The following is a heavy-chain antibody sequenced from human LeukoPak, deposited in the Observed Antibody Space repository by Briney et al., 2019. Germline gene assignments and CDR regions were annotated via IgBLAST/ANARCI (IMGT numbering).Heavy chain of an antibody. V-gene: IGHV4-59*12. CDR1: GGSISSYY. Sequence: SETLSLTCTVSGGSISSYYWSWIRQSPGKGLEWIGYIYDSGSTYYNPSLKSRVTISLDRSKNQFSLKLSSVTAADTAVYYCARYGGSGTYFFDYWGRGTLVTVSS. J-gene: IGHJ4*02. CDR3: ARYGGSGTYFFDY. D-gene: IGHD3-10*01. CDR2: IYDSGST.